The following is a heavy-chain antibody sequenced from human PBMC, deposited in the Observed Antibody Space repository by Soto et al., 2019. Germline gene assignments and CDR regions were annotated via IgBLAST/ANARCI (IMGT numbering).Heavy chain of an antibody. Sequence: GASVKVSCKASGGTFSSYAISWVRQAPGQGLEWMGGIIPIFGTANYAQKFQGRVTITADESTSTAYMELSSLRSEDTAVYYCARSMTTVTAFDYWGQGTLVTVSS. V-gene: IGHV1-69*13. J-gene: IGHJ4*02. D-gene: IGHD4-17*01. CDR3: ARSMTTVTAFDY. CDR1: GGTFSSYA. CDR2: IIPIFGTA.